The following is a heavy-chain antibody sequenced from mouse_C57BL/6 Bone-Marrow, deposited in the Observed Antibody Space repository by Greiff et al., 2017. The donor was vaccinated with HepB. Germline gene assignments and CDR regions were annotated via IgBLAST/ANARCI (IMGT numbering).Heavy chain of an antibody. J-gene: IGHJ4*01. D-gene: IGHD2-5*01. CDR2: IYPGSGNT. Sequence: VQLQQSGPELVKPGASVKISCKASGYSFTSYYIHWVKQRPGQGLEWIGWIYPGSGNTKYNEKFKGKATLTADTSSSTAYMQLSSLTSEDSAVYYCARSGYSNYPYAMDYWGQGTSVTVSS. V-gene: IGHV1-66*01. CDR1: GYSFTSYY. CDR3: ARSGYSNYPYAMDY.